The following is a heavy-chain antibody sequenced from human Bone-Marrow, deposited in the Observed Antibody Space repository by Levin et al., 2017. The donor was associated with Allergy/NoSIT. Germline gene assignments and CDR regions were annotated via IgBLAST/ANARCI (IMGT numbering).Heavy chain of an antibody. J-gene: IGHJ6*03. CDR3: ARDYCNSTSCYPYYFYIDV. D-gene: IGHD2-2*01. CDR1: GGTFSDYP. V-gene: IGHV1-69*01. CDR2: IIPIFGTA. Sequence: ISCKASGGTFSDYPITWVRQAPGQGLEWMGGIIPIFGTANYAQKFQGRVTITADESTSTAYMELSSLRSEDTAMYYCARDYCNSTSCYPYYFYIDVWGKGTTVTVSS.